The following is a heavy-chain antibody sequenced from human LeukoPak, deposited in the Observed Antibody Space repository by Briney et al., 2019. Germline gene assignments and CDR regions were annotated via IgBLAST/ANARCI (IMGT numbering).Heavy chain of an antibody. CDR2: MYYSGST. CDR1: GGSISSSGYY. CDR3: ARGGYYGSGNDFRFDP. D-gene: IGHD3-10*01. J-gene: IGHJ5*02. Sequence: SETLSLTCIVSGGSISSSGYYWGWIRQPPGKGLEWIGSMYYSGSTNYKPSLKSRVTISVDTSKNQFSLKLSSVTAADTAVYYCARGGYYGSGNDFRFDPWGQGTLVTVSS. V-gene: IGHV4-39*07.